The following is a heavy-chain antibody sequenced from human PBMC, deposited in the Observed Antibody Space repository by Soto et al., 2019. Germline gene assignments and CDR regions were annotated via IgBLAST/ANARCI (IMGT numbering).Heavy chain of an antibody. CDR3: ARVLSRITMIVVVPDAFDI. D-gene: IGHD3-22*01. Sequence: ASVKVSCKASGGTFSSYAISWVRQAPGQGLEWMGGIIPIFGTANYAQKFQGRVTITADESTSTAYMELSSLRSEDTAVYYCARVLSRITMIVVVPDAFDIWGQGTMVTVS. V-gene: IGHV1-69*13. CDR2: IIPIFGTA. J-gene: IGHJ3*02. CDR1: GGTFSSYA.